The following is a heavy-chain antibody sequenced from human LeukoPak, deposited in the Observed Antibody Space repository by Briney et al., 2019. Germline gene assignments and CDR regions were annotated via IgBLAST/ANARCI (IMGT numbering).Heavy chain of an antibody. CDR3: ARVSGSYFDY. CDR1: GGSISISDW. CDR2: IYYSGST. D-gene: IGHD1-26*01. V-gene: IGHV4-4*02. J-gene: IGHJ4*02. Sequence: SGTLSLTCAVSGGSISISDWWSWVRQPPGKGLEWLGQIYYSGSTNYNPSLKSRVTISVDKPKNQFSLKLSSVTAADAAVYYCARVSGSYFDYWGQGTLVTVSS.